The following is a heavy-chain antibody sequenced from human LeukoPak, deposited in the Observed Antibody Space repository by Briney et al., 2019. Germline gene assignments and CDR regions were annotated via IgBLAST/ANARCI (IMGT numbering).Heavy chain of an antibody. CDR2: ISAYNGNT. CDR3: ARDHLRYDFWSGYHNFDY. Sequence: ASVMVSCTASGYTFTSYGISWVRQAPGQGLEWMGWISAYNGNTNYAQKLQGRVTMTTDTSTSTAYMELRSLRSDDTAVYYCARDHLRYDFWSGYHNFDYWGQGTLVTVSS. V-gene: IGHV1-18*01. D-gene: IGHD3-3*01. CDR1: GYTFTSYG. J-gene: IGHJ4*02.